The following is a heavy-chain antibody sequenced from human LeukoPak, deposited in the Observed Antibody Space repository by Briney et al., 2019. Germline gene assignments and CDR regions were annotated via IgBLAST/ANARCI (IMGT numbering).Heavy chain of an antibody. J-gene: IGHJ6*02. Sequence: SGGSLRLSCAASGFTFSSHWMSWVRQAPGKGLEWVSSISSSSSYIYYADSVKGRFTISRDNAKNSLYLQMNSLRAEDTAVYYCARDRYDSSGYYYYYYYGMDVWGQGTTVTVSS. D-gene: IGHD3-22*01. CDR2: ISSSSSYI. CDR1: GFTFSSHW. V-gene: IGHV3-21*01. CDR3: ARDRYDSSGYYYYYYYGMDV.